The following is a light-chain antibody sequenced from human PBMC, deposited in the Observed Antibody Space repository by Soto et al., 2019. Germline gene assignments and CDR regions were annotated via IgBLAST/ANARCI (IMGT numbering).Light chain of an antibody. CDR1: SGHSTYA. Sequence: QLVLTQSPSASASLGASVKFTCTLTSGHSTYAIAWHQQQPEMGPRYLMKVNSDGSHSKGDGIPDRFSGSSSGAERYLTLSSLQSEDEADYYCQTWGTGDWVFGGGTKLTVL. V-gene: IGLV4-69*01. J-gene: IGLJ3*02. CDR3: QTWGTGDWV. CDR2: VNSDGSH.